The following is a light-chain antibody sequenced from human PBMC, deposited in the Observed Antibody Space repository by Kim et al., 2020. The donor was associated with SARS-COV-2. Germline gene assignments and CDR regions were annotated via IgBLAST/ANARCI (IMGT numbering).Light chain of an antibody. CDR3: QAWDSSRMV. CDR2: QDS. J-gene: IGLJ2*01. CDR1: KLGDKY. V-gene: IGLV3-1*01. Sequence: SSELTQPSSVSVSPGQTASITCSGDKLGDKYACWYQQKPGQSPVLVIYQDSKRPSGIPERFSGSNSGNTATLTISGTQAMDEADYYCQAWDSSRMV.